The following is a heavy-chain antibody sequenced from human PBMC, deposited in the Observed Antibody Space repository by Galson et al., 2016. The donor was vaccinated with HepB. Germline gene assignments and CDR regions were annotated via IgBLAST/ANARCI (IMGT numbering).Heavy chain of an antibody. CDR1: GLISNSYA. D-gene: IGHD5-18*01. CDR3: ARVDGYTYGPIDY. Sequence: SLRLSCAGAGLISNSYAMTWVRQAPGKGLEWVSLISGSGGNTDYSDSVKGRFIISRDNFNNTLFLQINSLRAEDTALYFCARVDGYTYGPIDYWGQGTLVTGSS. V-gene: IGHV3-23*01. J-gene: IGHJ4*02. CDR2: ISGSGGNT.